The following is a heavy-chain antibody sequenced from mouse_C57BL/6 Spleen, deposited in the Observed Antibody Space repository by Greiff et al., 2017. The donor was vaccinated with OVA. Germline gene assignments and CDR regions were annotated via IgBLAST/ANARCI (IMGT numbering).Heavy chain of an antibody. CDR3: ARHYGSSHYYAMDY. J-gene: IGHJ4*01. CDR1: GYTFTSYW. CDR2: IDPSDSYT. Sequence: QVQLQQSGAELVMPGASVKLSCKASGYTFTSYWMHWVKQRPGQGLEWIGEIDPSDSYTNYDQKFKGKSTLTVDKSASPAYMQLSSLTSEDSAVYYCARHYGSSHYYAMDYWGQGTTVTVSS. D-gene: IGHD1-1*01. V-gene: IGHV1-69*01.